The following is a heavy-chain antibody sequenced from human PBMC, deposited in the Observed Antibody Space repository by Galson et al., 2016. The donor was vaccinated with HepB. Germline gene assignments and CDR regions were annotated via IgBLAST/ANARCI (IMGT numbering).Heavy chain of an antibody. CDR3: VGDHGGFDALDY. CDR1: GLSSADFA. J-gene: IGHJ4*02. Sequence: SLRLSCATSGLSSADFALGWLRQAPGKGPEWIGFMTGTNFGGTTKYAASVKGRFTISRDDSKNIAYLHMNSLKVEDTGVYYCVGDHGGFDALDYWGQGTLVTVSS. V-gene: IGHV3-49*03. CDR2: MTGTNFGGTT. D-gene: IGHD3-16*01.